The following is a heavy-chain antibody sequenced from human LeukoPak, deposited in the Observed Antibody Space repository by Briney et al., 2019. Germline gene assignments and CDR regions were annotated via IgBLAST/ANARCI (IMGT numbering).Heavy chain of an antibody. CDR3: AKEVIVGVSFDC. CDR2: ISGSGGSP. Sequence: SGGSLRLSCAASGFTFSSYAMSWVRQAPGKGLEWVAVISGSGGSPYYADSVKGRFTISRDNFKNTLYLQMNSLRAEDTAVYYCAKEVIVGVSFDCWGQGTLVTVSS. J-gene: IGHJ4*02. CDR1: GFTFSSYA. D-gene: IGHD1-26*01. V-gene: IGHV3-23*01.